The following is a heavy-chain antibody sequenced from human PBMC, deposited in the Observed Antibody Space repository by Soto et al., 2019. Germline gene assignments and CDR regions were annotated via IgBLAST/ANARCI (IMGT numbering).Heavy chain of an antibody. CDR1: GLPPTTTP. J-gene: IGHJ4*02. CDR2: ISGTASRT. CDR3: ATSFRYFDN. V-gene: IGHV3-23*01. D-gene: IGHD3-9*01. Sequence: GGSLRRCCTGYGLPPTTTPLSLVRQPPGKGLEWVTTISGTASRTYYVDSVKGRFFISRDNSKNTVTLQMNNLTLDDTAVYYCATSFRYFDNWGQGNRVTVSS.